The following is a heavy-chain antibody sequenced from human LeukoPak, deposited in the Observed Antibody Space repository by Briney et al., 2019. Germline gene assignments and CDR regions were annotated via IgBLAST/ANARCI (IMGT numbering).Heavy chain of an antibody. CDR3: ARAVAVAGTGFDY. D-gene: IGHD6-19*01. V-gene: IGHV3-21*01. CDR1: GFTFSSYS. J-gene: IGHJ4*02. CDR2: ISSSSSYI. Sequence: GGSLRLSCAASGFTFSSYSMNWVRQAPGKGPEWVSSISSSSSYIYYADSVKGRFTISRDNAKNSLYLQMNSLRAEDTAVYYCARAVAVAGTGFDYWGQGTLVTVSS.